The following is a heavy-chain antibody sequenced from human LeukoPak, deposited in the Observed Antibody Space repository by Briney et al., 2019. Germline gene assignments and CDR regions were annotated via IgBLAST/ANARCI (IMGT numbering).Heavy chain of an antibody. J-gene: IGHJ4*02. D-gene: IGHD1-26*01. CDR1: GGSISSYY. CDR3: ARGLGSYPYYFDY. Sequence: SETLSLTCTVSGGSISSYYWSWLRLPPGKGPEWIGSVSYSGSTNYNPSLKSRVTISIDTSKNHFSLKVTSVTAADTAVYYCARGLGSYPYYFDYWGQGTLVTVSS. V-gene: IGHV4-59*01. CDR2: VSYSGST.